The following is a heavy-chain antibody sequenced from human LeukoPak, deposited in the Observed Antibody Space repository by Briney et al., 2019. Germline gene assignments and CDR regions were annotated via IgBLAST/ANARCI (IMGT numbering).Heavy chain of an antibody. CDR1: GYTFTSYG. D-gene: IGHD3-10*01. J-gene: IGHJ4*02. CDR2: ISAYNGNT. V-gene: IGHV1-18*01. CDR3: ARASILFGEYYFDY. Sequence: ASVKVSCKASGYTFTSYGISWVRQAPGQGLEWMGWISAYNGNTNYAQKPQGRVTMTTDTSTSTAYMELRSLRSDDTAVYYCARASILFGEYYFDYWGQGTLVTVSS.